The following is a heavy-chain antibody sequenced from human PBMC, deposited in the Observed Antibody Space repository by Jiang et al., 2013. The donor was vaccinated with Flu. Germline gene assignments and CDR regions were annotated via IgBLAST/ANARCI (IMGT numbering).Heavy chain of an antibody. D-gene: IGHD2-15*01. J-gene: IGHJ2*01. V-gene: IGHV1-69*01. CDR3: ARDSSSEAYPLLLYYFDL. Sequence: IPMFGTTNYAQTFEGRVTITADESTSTVYLELSSLRSEDTAVYYCARDSSSEAYPLLLYYFDLWGRGTLVTVSS. CDR2: IPMFGTT.